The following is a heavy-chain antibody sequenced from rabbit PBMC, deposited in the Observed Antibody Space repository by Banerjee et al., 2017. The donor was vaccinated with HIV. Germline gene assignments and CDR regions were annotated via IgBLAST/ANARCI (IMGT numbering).Heavy chain of an antibody. CDR1: GLDFSSSYW. J-gene: IGHJ4*01. CDR3: ARAGSGGWGVGFNL. CDR2: IYAGTSDRT. D-gene: IGHD4-1*01. Sequence: QSLEESGGDLVKPGASLTLTCTASGLDFSSSYWICWVRQAPGKGLEWIACIYAGTSDRTFYASWAKGRFTISKTSSTTVTLQMTSLTAADTATYFCARAGSGGWGVGFNLWGPGTLVTVS. V-gene: IGHV1S40*01.